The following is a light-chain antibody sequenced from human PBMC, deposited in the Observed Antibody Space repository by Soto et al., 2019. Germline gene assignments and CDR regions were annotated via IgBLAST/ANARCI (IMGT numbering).Light chain of an antibody. CDR2: DDT. J-gene: IGLJ3*02. CDR1: DIGDKS. V-gene: IGLV3-21*02. CDR3: QVWDSSSDHWV. Sequence: SYELTQPPSVSVAPGQTARITCGGNDIGDKSVHWYQQKPGQAPLLVVYDDTDRPSGIPERFSGSNSGNTAILTISRVEAGDEADYYCQVWDSSSDHWVFGGGTKVTVL.